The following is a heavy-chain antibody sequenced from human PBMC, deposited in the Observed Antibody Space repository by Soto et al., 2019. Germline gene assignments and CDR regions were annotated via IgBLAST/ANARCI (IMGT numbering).Heavy chain of an antibody. Sequence: EVQLVESGGGLVKPGGSLRLSCAASGFTFSSYSMNWVRQAPGKGLEWVSSISSSSSYIYYADSVKGRFTISRDNAKNSLYLQMNSLRAEDTAVYYCALRGGLPRGGMDVWGQGTTVTVSS. J-gene: IGHJ6*02. CDR3: ALRGGLPRGGMDV. V-gene: IGHV3-21*01. CDR2: ISSSSSYI. D-gene: IGHD5-12*01. CDR1: GFTFSSYS.